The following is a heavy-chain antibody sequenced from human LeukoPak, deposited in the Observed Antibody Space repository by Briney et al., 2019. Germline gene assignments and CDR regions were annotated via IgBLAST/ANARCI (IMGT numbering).Heavy chain of an antibody. D-gene: IGHD2/OR15-2a*01. CDR3: ARNQRTFYYYVDV. V-gene: IGHV3-21*01. CDR2: ISGSDSQT. CDR1: GFTFSTYS. Sequence: GGSLRLSCAASGFTFSTYSLTWVRQAPGKGLEWVSSISGSDSQTYYADSVKGRFTISRGNAKNSLYLQMSSLRAEDTAVYYCARNQRTFYYYVDVWGEGNTGSVSS. J-gene: IGHJ6*03.